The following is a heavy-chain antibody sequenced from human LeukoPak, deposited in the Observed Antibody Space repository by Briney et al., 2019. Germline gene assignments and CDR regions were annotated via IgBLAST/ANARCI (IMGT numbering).Heavy chain of an antibody. J-gene: IGHJ6*03. CDR2: INTNTGNP. CDR3: ARDRRGGYYYYMDV. Sequence: GASVKVSCKASGYTFSSYAMNWVRQAPGQGLEWMGWINTNTGNPTYAQGFTGRFVFSLDTSVSTAYLQISSLKAEDTAVYYCARDRRGGYYYYMDVWGKGTTVTVSS. D-gene: IGHD3-10*01. CDR1: GYTFSSYA. V-gene: IGHV7-4-1*02.